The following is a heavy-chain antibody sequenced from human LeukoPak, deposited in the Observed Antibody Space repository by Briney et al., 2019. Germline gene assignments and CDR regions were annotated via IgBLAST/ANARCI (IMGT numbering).Heavy chain of an antibody. CDR1: GYTFTSYA. CDR3: ARELEGYCSGGSCSPGPLYYYYYYGMDV. V-gene: IGHV1-3*01. D-gene: IGHD2-15*01. Sequence: ASVKVSCKASGYTFTSYAMHWVRQAPGQRLEWMGWINAGNGNTKYSQKFQGRATITRDTSASTAYMELSSLRSEDTAVYYCARELEGYCSGGSCSPGPLYYYYYYGMDVWGQGTAVTVSS. CDR2: INAGNGNT. J-gene: IGHJ6*02.